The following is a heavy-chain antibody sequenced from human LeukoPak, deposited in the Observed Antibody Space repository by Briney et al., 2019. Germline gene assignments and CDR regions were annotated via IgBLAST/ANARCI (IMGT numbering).Heavy chain of an antibody. D-gene: IGHD3-10*01. CDR1: GYSFTSYW. Sequence: GKSLRISCKGSGYSFTSYWISWVGQMPGKGVEWMERIDPSDSYTNYSPSFRGHLTISADKYHSAAYLQWSSLKASDTAMYYCARRYGSGSSIDYWGQGTLVTVSS. J-gene: IGHJ4*02. CDR3: ARRYGSGSSIDY. CDR2: IDPSDSYT. V-gene: IGHV5-10-1*01.